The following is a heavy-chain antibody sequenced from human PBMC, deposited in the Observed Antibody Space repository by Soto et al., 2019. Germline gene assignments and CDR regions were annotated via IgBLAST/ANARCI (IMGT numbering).Heavy chain of an antibody. J-gene: IGHJ1*01. CDR1: GFIFTTYA. Sequence: PGGSLRLSCAASGFIFTTYAMSWVRQAPGKGLEWVSVISGRGDNTYYVDSVKGRFTISRDNPKNTLYLQMNSLRAEDTAVYYCAKDWGYCTNDGCYEYFQDWGQGTQVTVSS. D-gene: IGHD2-8*01. CDR2: ISGRGDNT. V-gene: IGHV3-23*01. CDR3: AKDWGYCTNDGCYEYFQD.